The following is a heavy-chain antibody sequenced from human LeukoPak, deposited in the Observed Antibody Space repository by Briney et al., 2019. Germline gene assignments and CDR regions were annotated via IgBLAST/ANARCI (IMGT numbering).Heavy chain of an antibody. V-gene: IGHV4-59*01. CDR3: ARVAYYDFWSGYAHYYYYYYMDV. Sequence: PSETLSLTCTVSGGSISSYYWSWIRQPPGKGLEWIGYIYYSGSTNYNPSLKSRVTISVDTSKNQFSLKLSSVTAADTAVYYCARVAYYDFWSGYAHYYYYYYMDVWGKGTTVTVSS. J-gene: IGHJ6*03. CDR1: GGSISSYY. CDR2: IYYSGST. D-gene: IGHD3-3*01.